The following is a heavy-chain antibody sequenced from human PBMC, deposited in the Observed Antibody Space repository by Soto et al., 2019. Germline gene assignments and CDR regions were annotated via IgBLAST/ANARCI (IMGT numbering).Heavy chain of an antibody. CDR3: ARGWLRFLEWLFPLQFDP. CDR1: GFTFSSYS. Sequence: GSLRLSCAASGFTFSSYSMNWVRQAPGKGLEWVSYISSSSSTIYYADSVKGRFTISRDNAKNSLYLQMNSLRDEDTAVYYCARGWLRFLEWLFPLQFDPWGQGTLVTVS. J-gene: IGHJ5*02. CDR2: ISSSSSTI. D-gene: IGHD3-3*01. V-gene: IGHV3-48*02.